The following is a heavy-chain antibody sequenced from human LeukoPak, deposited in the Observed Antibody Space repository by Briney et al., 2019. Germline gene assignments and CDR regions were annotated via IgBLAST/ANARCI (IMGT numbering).Heavy chain of an antibody. CDR2: IRYDGSNN. CDR1: GFTFSNYG. V-gene: IGHV3-30*02. D-gene: IGHD6-19*01. J-gene: IGHJ4*02. Sequence: GSLRLSCAASGFTFSNYGMYWVRQAPGKGLEWVAFIRYDGSNNYYADSVKGRFTVSRDNSKNTLYLQMNSLRAEDTAVYYCARVLYSSGWYGDHYWGQGTLVTVSS. CDR3: ARVLYSSGWYGDHY.